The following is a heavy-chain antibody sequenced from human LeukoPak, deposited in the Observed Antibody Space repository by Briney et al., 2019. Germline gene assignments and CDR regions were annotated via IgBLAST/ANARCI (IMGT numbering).Heavy chain of an antibody. D-gene: IGHD1-26*01. J-gene: IGHJ4*02. V-gene: IGHV4-4*02. Sequence: PSGTLSLTCAVSGGSISSSNWWSWVRQPPGKGLEWIGEIYHSGSTNYNPSLKSRVTISVDKSKNQFSLKLSSVTAADTAVYYCASSWWELHEARFDYWGQGTLVTVSS. CDR3: ASSWWELHEARFDY. CDR2: IYHSGST. CDR1: GGSISSSNW.